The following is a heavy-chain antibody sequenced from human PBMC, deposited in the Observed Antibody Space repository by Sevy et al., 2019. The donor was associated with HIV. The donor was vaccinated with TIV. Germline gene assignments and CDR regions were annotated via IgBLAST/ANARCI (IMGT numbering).Heavy chain of an antibody. CDR2: ISSSSYT. D-gene: IGHD6-13*01. Sequence: GGSLRLSCAASGFTFSDYYMSWIRQAPGKGLEWVSYISSSSYTNYADSVKGRFTISRDNAKNSLYLQMNSLRAEETAVYYCARDLAAAVHDAFDIWGQWTMVTVSS. CDR3: ARDLAAAVHDAFDI. V-gene: IGHV3-11*06. J-gene: IGHJ3*02. CDR1: GFTFSDYY.